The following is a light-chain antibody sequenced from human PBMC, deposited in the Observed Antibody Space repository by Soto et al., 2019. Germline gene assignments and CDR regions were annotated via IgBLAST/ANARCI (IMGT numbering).Light chain of an antibody. CDR3: QQRSNWPQNT. J-gene: IGKJ2*01. CDR2: DAS. Sequence: EIVLTQSPATLSLSPGERATLSCRASQSVSSYLAWYQQKPGQAPRLLIYDASNMATGIPARFSGSGSGTDFTLTISSLEPEDFAVYYCQQRSNWPQNTFGQGTKLEIK. V-gene: IGKV3-11*01. CDR1: QSVSSY.